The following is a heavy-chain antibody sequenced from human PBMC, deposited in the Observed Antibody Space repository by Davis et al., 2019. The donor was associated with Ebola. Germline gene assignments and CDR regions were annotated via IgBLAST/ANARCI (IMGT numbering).Heavy chain of an antibody. Sequence: ASVKVSCKASGYTFSSYYMHWVRQAPGQGLEWMGIINPSGGSTSYAQKFQGRVTMTRATSTSTVYMELSSLRSEDTAVYYCARPSPTGGGFDYWGQGTLVTVSS. CDR3: ARPSPTGGGFDY. CDR1: GYTFSSYY. J-gene: IGHJ4*02. CDR2: INPSGGST. V-gene: IGHV1-46*01. D-gene: IGHD1-1*01.